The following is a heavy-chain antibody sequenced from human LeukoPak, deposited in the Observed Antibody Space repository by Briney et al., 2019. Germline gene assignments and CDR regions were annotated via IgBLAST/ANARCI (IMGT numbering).Heavy chain of an antibody. CDR3: ARHRTHGGDDYYYYYMDV. V-gene: IGHV4-38-2*02. CDR2: IYHSGKS. J-gene: IGHJ6*03. D-gene: IGHD2-21*01. CDR1: GYSISSGYY. Sequence: PSETLSLTCSVSGYSISSGYYWDWIRQPPGKGLEWIASIYHSGKSYYNPSLESRVTISVDTSKNQISLKLSSVTAADTAVYYCARHRTHGGDDYYYYYMDVWGKGTTVTISS.